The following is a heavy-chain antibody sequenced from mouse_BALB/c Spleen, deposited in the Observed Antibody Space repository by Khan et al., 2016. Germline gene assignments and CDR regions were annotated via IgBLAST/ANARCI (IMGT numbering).Heavy chain of an antibody. J-gene: IGHJ2*01. D-gene: IGHD1-1*01. CDR1: GYTFSSYW. CDR3: ARDWLRSY. V-gene: IGHV1-9*01. CDR2: NLPGSGRT. Sequence: QVQLQQPGAELMKPGASVKISCKATGYTFSSYWIEWIKQRPGHGIEWIGENLPGSGRTNYNEKFKGKATFTADTSPTTAYMQLSSLTSEDPAVCDWARDWLRSYWGPGAPLPVSS.